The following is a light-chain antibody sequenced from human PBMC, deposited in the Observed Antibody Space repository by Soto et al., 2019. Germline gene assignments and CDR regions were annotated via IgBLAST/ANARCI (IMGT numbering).Light chain of an antibody. Sequence: EVVLTQSPGTLSLSPGDRATLSCRASHSVGSNYLAWYQQKLGQAPRLLIYGASVRATGTPDRFSGSGSGTDFTLTISRLEPEDLAVYFCQQYGGAPYTFGQGTKLEIK. CDR2: GAS. J-gene: IGKJ2*01. CDR1: HSVGSNY. CDR3: QQYGGAPYT. V-gene: IGKV3-20*01.